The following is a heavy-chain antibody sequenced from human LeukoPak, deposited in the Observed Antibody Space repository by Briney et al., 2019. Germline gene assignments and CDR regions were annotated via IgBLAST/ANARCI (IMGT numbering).Heavy chain of an antibody. Sequence: HRASVKVSCKASGGTFSSYAISWVRQAPGQGLEWMGGIIPIFGTANYAQKFQGRVTITADESTSTAYMELSSLRSEDTAVYYRARAANYYDSSGYSERFDYWGQGTLVTVSS. CDR2: IIPIFGTA. CDR1: GGTFSSYA. J-gene: IGHJ4*02. V-gene: IGHV1-69*13. CDR3: ARAANYYDSSGYSERFDY. D-gene: IGHD3-22*01.